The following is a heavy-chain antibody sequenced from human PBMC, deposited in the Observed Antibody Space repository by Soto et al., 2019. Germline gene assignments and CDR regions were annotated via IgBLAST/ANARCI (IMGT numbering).Heavy chain of an antibody. CDR2: INHSGST. D-gene: IGHD6-19*01. CDR3: ARVAVAGTKYNWFDP. Sequence: SETLSLTCAVYGGSFSGYYWSWIRQPPGKGLEWIGEINHSGSTNYNPSLKSRVTISVDTSKNQFSLKLSSVTAADTAVYYCARVAVAGTKYNWFDPWGQGTLVTVSS. J-gene: IGHJ5*02. CDR1: GGSFSGYY. V-gene: IGHV4-34*01.